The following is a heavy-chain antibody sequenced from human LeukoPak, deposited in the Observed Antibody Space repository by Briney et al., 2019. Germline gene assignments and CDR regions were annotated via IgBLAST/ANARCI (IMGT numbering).Heavy chain of an antibody. CDR1: GGSINSSGFY. V-gene: IGHV4-39*07. D-gene: IGHD4-23*01. Sequence: NPSETLSLTCTVSGGSINSSGFYWGWIRQPPGKGLEWIGSFYSSGSTYYNPSLKSRVTISVDTSKNQFSLKLSSVTAADTAVYYCARGPRWYSRPSGDDAFDIWGQGTMVTVSS. CDR3: ARGPRWYSRPSGDDAFDI. CDR2: FYSSGST. J-gene: IGHJ3*02.